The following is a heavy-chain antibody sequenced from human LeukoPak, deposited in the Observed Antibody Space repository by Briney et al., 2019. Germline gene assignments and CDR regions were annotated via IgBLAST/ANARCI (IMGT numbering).Heavy chain of an antibody. CDR3: AIGYSGYDRTD. CDR2: IYNSGIT. D-gene: IGHD5-12*01. J-gene: IGHJ4*02. Sequence: SETLSLTCTVSGGSISSYYWSWIRQPAGKGLEWIGRIYNSGITNYNPSLKSRVTMSVDTSKNQFSLKLSSVTAADTAVYYCAIGYSGYDRTDWGQGTLVTVSS. V-gene: IGHV4-4*07. CDR1: GGSISSYY.